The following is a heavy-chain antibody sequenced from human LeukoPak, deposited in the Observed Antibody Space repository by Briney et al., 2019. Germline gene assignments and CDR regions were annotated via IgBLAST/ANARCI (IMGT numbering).Heavy chain of an antibody. CDR1: GFTFSSCA. Sequence: GRSLRLSCAASGFTFSSCAMHWVRQAPGKGLEWVAVISYDGSNKYYADSVKGRFTISRDNSKNTLYLQMNSLRAEDTAVYYCARERRGKTDYWGQGTLVTVSS. D-gene: IGHD4-23*01. CDR3: ARERRGKTDY. V-gene: IGHV3-30-3*01. CDR2: ISYDGSNK. J-gene: IGHJ4*02.